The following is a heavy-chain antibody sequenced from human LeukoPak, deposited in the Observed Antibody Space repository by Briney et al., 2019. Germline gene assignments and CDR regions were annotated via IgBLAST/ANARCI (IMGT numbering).Heavy chain of an antibody. CDR3: AKECDYSPGHKFDL. D-gene: IGHD3-10*01. CDR2: LFTGGGRT. Sequence: GGSLRLSCAASGFTFNNYLMSWVRQAPGKGLEWVSVLFTGGGRTLYADSVKGRFTISRDTSRTTLYLQMNGLRAEDTAVYYCAKECDYSPGHKFDLWGQGTLVTVSS. V-gene: IGHV3-23*01. CDR1: GFTFNNYL. J-gene: IGHJ4*02.